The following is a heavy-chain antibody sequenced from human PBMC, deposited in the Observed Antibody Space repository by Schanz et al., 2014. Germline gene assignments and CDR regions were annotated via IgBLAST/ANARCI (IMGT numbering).Heavy chain of an antibody. V-gene: IGHV1-69*02. Sequence: QVQLVQSGAEVKKPGSSVKVSCTASGGTFSSYTISWIRQAPGQGLEWMGRIIPVLAIADYAQKFQGRVTITADKSTSTAYMELSSLRSDDTAVDYCARGGGPEDVVDIWGQGTILTVSS. CDR3: ARGGGPEDVVDI. J-gene: IGHJ3*02. CDR2: IIPVLAIA. D-gene: IGHD2-15*01. CDR1: GGTFSSYT.